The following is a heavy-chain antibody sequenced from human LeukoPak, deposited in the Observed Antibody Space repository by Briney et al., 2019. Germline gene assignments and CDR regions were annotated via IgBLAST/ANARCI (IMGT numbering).Heavy chain of an antibody. Sequence: GASVKVSCKASDYTFISYGISWVRQAPGQGLEWMGWISAYNGNTKYAQNLQGRVTMTTDTSTTTAYMELRSLRSDDTAVYYCARDWAIAARTNCFDPWGQGTLVTVSS. CDR3: ARDWAIAARTNCFDP. D-gene: IGHD6-6*01. CDR2: ISAYNGNT. V-gene: IGHV1-18*01. CDR1: DYTFISYG. J-gene: IGHJ5*02.